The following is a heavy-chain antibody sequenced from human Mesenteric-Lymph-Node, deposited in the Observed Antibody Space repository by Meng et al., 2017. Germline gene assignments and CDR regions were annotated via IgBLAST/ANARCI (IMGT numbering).Heavy chain of an antibody. D-gene: IGHD3-10*01. CDR2: INPDSGGT. CDR3: ARSLTVLLWFGEGYYFDY. V-gene: IGHV1-2*06. J-gene: IGHJ4*02. Sequence: ASVKVSCKASGYTFTDNYIHWVRQAPGQGLEWMGRINPDSGGTNYAQKFQGRVTMTRDTSISTAYMELSRLRSDDTAVYYCARSLTVLLWFGEGYYFDYWGQGTLVTVSS. CDR1: GYTFTDNY.